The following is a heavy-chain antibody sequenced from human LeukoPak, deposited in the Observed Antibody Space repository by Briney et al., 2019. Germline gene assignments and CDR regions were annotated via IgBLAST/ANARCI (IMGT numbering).Heavy chain of an antibody. V-gene: IGHV4-61*02. CDR3: ARERLWFGEINYMDV. D-gene: IGHD3-10*01. J-gene: IGHJ6*03. Sequence: PSQTLSLTCTVSGGSISSGSYYWSWIRQPAGKGLEWIGRIYTSGSTNYNPSLKSRVTMSVDTSKNQFSLKLSSVTAADTAVYYCARERLWFGEINYMDVWGKGTTVTISS. CDR2: IYTSGST. CDR1: GGSISSGSYY.